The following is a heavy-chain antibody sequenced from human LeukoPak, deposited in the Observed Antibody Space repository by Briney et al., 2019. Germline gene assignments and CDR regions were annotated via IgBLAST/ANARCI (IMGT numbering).Heavy chain of an antibody. CDR3: ARSDCGSDGCKLLNY. CDR2: ISGSGDAT. D-gene: IGHD2-21*01. CDR1: GFTVTSTY. J-gene: IGHJ4*02. Sequence: GGSLRLSCAASGFTVTSTYMSWVRQAPGKGLEWVSAISGSGDATKYANSVKGRFTISRDNSKNTLSLQMSNLRAEDTATYYCARSDCGSDGCKLLNYWGQGILVTVSS. V-gene: IGHV3-23*01.